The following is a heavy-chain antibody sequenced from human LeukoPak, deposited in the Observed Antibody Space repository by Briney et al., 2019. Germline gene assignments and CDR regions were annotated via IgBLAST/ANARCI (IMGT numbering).Heavy chain of an antibody. V-gene: IGHV3-23*01. J-gene: IGHJ6*02. CDR1: GFTFSSYA. Sequence: PGGSLRLSCAASGFTFSSYAMSWVRQAPGKGLEWVSAISGSGDSTYYGDSVKGRFTISRDNSKNTLYLQMNSLRAEDTAVYYCARARPWDSSRSYYFGMDVWGHGTTVTVSS. CDR3: ARARPWDSSRSYYFGMDV. D-gene: IGHD3-22*01. CDR2: ISGSGDST.